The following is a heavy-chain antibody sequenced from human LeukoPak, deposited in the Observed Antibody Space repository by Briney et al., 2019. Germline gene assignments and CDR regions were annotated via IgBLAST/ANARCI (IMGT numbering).Heavy chain of an antibody. J-gene: IGHJ4*02. CDR1: GFTFSSYG. Sequence: GGTLRLSCAASGFTFSSYGMSWVRQAPGKGLEWVSGMSGSGGNTYYADSVKGRFTISRDNSKNTLYLQMNSLRAEDTAVYYCAMDGDSGSFDYWGQGTLVTVSS. D-gene: IGHD1-26*01. V-gene: IGHV3-23*01. CDR2: MSGSGGNT. CDR3: AMDGDSGSFDY.